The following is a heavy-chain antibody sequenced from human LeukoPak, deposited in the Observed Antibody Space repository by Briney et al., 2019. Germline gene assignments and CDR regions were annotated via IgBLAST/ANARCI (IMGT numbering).Heavy chain of an antibody. V-gene: IGHV4-59*01. D-gene: IGHD6-6*01. CDR2: IYYSGST. CDR1: GGSISSYY. Sequence: SETLFLTCTVSGGSISSYYWSWIRQPPGKGLEWIGYIYYSGSTNYNPSLKSRVTISVDTSKNQFSLKLSSVTAADTAVYYCARIAALGSYWYFDLWGRGTLVTVSS. J-gene: IGHJ2*01. CDR3: ARIAALGSYWYFDL.